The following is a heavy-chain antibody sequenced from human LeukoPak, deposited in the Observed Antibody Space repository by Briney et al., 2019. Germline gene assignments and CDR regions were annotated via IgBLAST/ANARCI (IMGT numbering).Heavy chain of an antibody. CDR3: ARLSNPYGGFHLDY. Sequence: SETLSLTCTVSGGSTSGFHWSWIRQPPGKGLAWIGYIRYTGRTNYIPSLMRRVTMSIDTSRTQFSLKLNSVTAADTAVYFCARLSNPYGGFHLDYWGQGILVTVSS. CDR1: GGSTSGFH. V-gene: IGHV4-59*08. J-gene: IGHJ4*02. D-gene: IGHD3-10*01. CDR2: IRYTGRT.